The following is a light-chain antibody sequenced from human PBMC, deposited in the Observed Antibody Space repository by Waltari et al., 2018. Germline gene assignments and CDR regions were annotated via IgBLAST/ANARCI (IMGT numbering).Light chain of an antibody. V-gene: IGKV3D-15*01. J-gene: IGKJ1*01. Sequence: EIVMTQSPATLSVSLGEGATLSCRPSQNINSNLAWYQQQPGQTPRLLIYVEPIRAIGIPSRFSGGGSGTEFTLTICSLQSEDFSLYDSRQYNNWPPWTFGQGTKVEIK. CDR3: RQYNNWPPWT. CDR2: VEP. CDR1: QNINSN.